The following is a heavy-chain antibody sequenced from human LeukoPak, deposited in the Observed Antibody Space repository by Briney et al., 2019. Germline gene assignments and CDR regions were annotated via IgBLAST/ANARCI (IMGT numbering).Heavy chain of an antibody. CDR2: ISAYNGNT. CDR1: GYTFTSYG. D-gene: IGHD3-3*01. V-gene: IGHV1-18*01. CDR3: ARVGLDFWSCSLFDSFGI. J-gene: IGHJ3*02. Sequence: GASVKVSCKASGYTFTSYGISWVRQAPGQGLEWMGWISAYNGNTNYAQKLQGRVTMTTDTSTSTAYMELRSLRSDDTAVYYCARVGLDFWSCSLFDSFGIWGQGTMVTVSS.